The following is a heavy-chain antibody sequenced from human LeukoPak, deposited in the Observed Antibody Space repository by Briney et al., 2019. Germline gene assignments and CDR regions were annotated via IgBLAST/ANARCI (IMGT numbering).Heavy chain of an antibody. J-gene: IGHJ6*02. V-gene: IGHV1-2*04. D-gene: IGHD3-22*01. CDR3: ARDMHYYDSRVRDYYYYGMDV. Sequence: GASVKVSCKASGYTFTGYYMHWVRQAPGQGLEWMGWINPNSGGTNYAQKFQGWVTMTRDTSISTAYMELSRLRSDDTAVYYCARDMHYYDSRVRDYYYYGMDVWGQGTMVTVPS. CDR1: GYTFTGYY. CDR2: INPNSGGT.